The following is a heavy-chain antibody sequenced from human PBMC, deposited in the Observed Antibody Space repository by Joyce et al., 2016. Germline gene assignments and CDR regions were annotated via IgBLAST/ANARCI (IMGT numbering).Heavy chain of an antibody. J-gene: IGHJ4*02. V-gene: IGHV4-31*03. D-gene: IGHD5-12*01. CDR3: ARMREWLRFRYFDY. Sequence: QVQLQESGPGLVKPSQTLSLTCTVCGGSISGGDFYWTWLRQHPGKGLEWIGNIYYSGSTYYNPSLKSRISMSVDRSKNHFSLRLNSATAADTALYKCARMREWLRFRYFDYWGQGILVTVSS. CDR1: GGSISGGDFY. CDR2: IYYSGST.